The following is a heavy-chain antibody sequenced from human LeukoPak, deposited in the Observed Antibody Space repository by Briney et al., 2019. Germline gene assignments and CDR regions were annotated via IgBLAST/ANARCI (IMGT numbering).Heavy chain of an antibody. CDR2: IYYSGST. J-gene: IGHJ4*02. V-gene: IGHV4-59*01. Sequence: PSETLSLTCTVSGGSISSYYWSWIRQPPGKGLEWIGYIYYSGSTNYNPSLKSRVTISVDTSKNQFSLKPSSVTAADTAVYYCAVHGYCGGDCYSDYWGQGTLVTVSS. D-gene: IGHD2-21*02. CDR3: AVHGYCGGDCYSDY. CDR1: GGSISSYY.